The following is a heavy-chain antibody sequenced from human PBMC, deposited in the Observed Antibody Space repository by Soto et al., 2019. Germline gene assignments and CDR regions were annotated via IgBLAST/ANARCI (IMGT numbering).Heavy chain of an antibody. CDR1: GYTFTSYG. Sequence: QVQLVQSGAEVKKPGASVKVSCKASGYTFTSYGISWVRQAPGQGLEWMGWISAYNGNTNYAQKPQGRVTMTTATATSPAYMKLRSLNADDTAVYYCARALPAFPLANFAYWGQGTLVTVSS. V-gene: IGHV1-18*01. CDR3: ARALPAFPLANFAY. J-gene: IGHJ4*02. D-gene: IGHD3-16*01. CDR2: ISAYNGNT.